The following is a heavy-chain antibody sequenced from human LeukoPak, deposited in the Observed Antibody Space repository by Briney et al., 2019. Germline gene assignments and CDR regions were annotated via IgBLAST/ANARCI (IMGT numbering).Heavy chain of an antibody. CDR3: ANPTGYYDSSGLGYFDL. CDR2: LTDTGGNT. CDR1: GFTFSTYG. J-gene: IGHJ2*01. Sequence: GGSLRLSCAASGFTFSTYGMNWVRQAPGKGLEWVSALTDTGGNTYYADSVQGRFTISRDNSKNTLYLQMNSLRAEDTAVYYCANPTGYYDSSGLGYFDLWGRGTLVTVSS. V-gene: IGHV3-23*01. D-gene: IGHD3-22*01.